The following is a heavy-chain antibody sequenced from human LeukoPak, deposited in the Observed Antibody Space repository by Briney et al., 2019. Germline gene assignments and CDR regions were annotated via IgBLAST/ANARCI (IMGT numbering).Heavy chain of an antibody. CDR2: ISSSSSYI. V-gene: IGHV3-21*01. CDR3: ARDSGSYPFDY. D-gene: IGHD1-26*01. CDR1: GFTFSSYS. J-gene: IGHJ4*02. Sequence: GGSLRLSCAASGFTFSSYSMNWVRQAPGKGLEWVSSISSSSSYIYYADSVKGRFTISRDSAKNSLYLQMNSLRAEDTAVYYCARDSGSYPFDYWGQGTLVTVSS.